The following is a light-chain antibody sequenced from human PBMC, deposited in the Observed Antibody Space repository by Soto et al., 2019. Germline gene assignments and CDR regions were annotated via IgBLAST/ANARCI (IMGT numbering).Light chain of an antibody. CDR1: SSDVGGYNY. CDR2: DVS. V-gene: IGLV2-14*01. J-gene: IGLJ3*02. Sequence: QSALTQPASVSGSPGQSITISCTGTSSDVGGYNYVSWYQQHPGKAPKLMIYDVSNRPSGVSNRFSGSKSGNTASLTISGLQAEDEADYYCSSYASSSTVFGGGTKVNVL. CDR3: SSYASSSTV.